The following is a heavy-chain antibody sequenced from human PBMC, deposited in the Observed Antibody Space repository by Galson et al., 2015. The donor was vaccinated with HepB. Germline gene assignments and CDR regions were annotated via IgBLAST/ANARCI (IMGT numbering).Heavy chain of an antibody. J-gene: IGHJ5*02. D-gene: IGHD6-19*01. CDR2: TYYRSKWYN. V-gene: IGHV6-1*01. CDR1: GDSVSNNIAA. CDR3: TRSMAGSDA. Sequence: AISGDSVSNNIAAWNWIRQSPSRGLEWLGRTYYRSKWYNDYAVSVKSRITINPDTSKNQFSLQLNSVTPEDTSVYFCTRSMAGSDAWGQGTLVTVSS.